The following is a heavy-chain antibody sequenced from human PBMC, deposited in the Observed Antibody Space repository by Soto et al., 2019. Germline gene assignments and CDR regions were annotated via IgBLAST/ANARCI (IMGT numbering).Heavy chain of an antibody. V-gene: IGHV6-1*01. D-gene: IGHD3-22*01. CDR1: GDSVSSNSGA. J-gene: IGHJ4*02. CDR3: ARGLGDNRGYYFDY. CDR2: AYYRSTWYN. Sequence: PSQTLSLTCAISGDSVSSNSGAWNWIRQSPSRGLEWLGRAYYRSTWYNNYAISVKSRITINPDTSGNQFSLQMNSVTPEDTAVYYCARGLGDNRGYYFDYWGQGTLVTVSS.